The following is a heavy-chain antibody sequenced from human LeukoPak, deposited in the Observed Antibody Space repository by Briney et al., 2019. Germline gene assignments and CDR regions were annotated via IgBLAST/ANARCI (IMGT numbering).Heavy chain of an antibody. CDR1: GGSFSGYY. D-gene: IGHD3-10*01. Sequence: SETLSLTCAVYGGSFSGYYWNWIRQPPGKGLEWIGEINHSGSTNYNPSLKSRVTISVDTSKNQFSLKLSSVTAADTAVYYCARKAGTYYYGSGSFSWFDPWGQGTLVTVSS. J-gene: IGHJ5*02. CDR2: INHSGST. CDR3: ARKAGTYYYGSGSFSWFDP. V-gene: IGHV4-34*01.